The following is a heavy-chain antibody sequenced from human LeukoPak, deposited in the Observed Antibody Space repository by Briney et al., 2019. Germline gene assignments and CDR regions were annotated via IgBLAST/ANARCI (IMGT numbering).Heavy chain of an antibody. V-gene: IGHV4-38-2*02. CDR1: NFSITSNYY. D-gene: IGHD3-10*01. CDR2: IYHAGAT. CDR3: ARQRNYYGSGSHFDY. Sequence: SETLSLTCTVSNFSITSNYYWVWIRQPPGKRLEWIGSIYHAGATFYNPSLQSRVTISLDTSNNQFSLKLSSVTAADTAVYYCARQRNYYGSGSHFDYWGQGSLVTVSS. J-gene: IGHJ4*02.